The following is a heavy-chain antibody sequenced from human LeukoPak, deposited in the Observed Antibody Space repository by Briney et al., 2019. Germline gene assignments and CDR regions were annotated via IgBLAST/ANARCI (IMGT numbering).Heavy chain of an antibody. CDR2: ISYDGSNK. V-gene: IGHV3-30-3*01. Sequence: GRSLRLSCAASGFTFSSYAMHWVRQAPGKGLEWVAVISYDGSNKYYADSVKGRFTISRDNSKNTLYLQMNSLRAEDTAVYYCARDRRGFGELFHLSDYWGQGTLVTVSS. CDR1: GFTFSSYA. CDR3: ARDRRGFGELFHLSDY. D-gene: IGHD3-10*01. J-gene: IGHJ4*02.